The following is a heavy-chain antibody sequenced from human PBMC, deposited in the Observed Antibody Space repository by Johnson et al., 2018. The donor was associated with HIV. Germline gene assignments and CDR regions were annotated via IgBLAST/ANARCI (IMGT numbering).Heavy chain of an antibody. CDR1: GFTVSSNY. CDR2: IYSGDNT. V-gene: IGHV3-66*01. CDR3: AKDRVGATSPQAQNAFDI. J-gene: IGHJ3*02. D-gene: IGHD1-26*01. Sequence: MMLVESGGALVQPGGSLRLSCAASGFTVSSNYMNWVRQAPGKGLEWVSVIYSGDNTFHADSVKGRFIISRDNSKNTVSLQMNSLRAEDTAVYYCAKDRVGATSPQAQNAFDIWGQGTMVTVSS.